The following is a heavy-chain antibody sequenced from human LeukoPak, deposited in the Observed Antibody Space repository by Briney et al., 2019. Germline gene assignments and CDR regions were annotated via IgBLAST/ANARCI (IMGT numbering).Heavy chain of an antibody. Sequence: SETLSLTCTVSGYSISSGYYWSWIRQPPGKGLEWIGYIYYSGSTNYNPSLKSRVTISVDTSENQFSLKLSSVTAADTAVYYCARYSSSSWDDAFDIWGQGTMVTVSS. CDR3: ARYSSSSWDDAFDI. V-gene: IGHV4-61*01. J-gene: IGHJ3*02. D-gene: IGHD6-6*01. CDR2: IYYSGST. CDR1: GYSISSGYY.